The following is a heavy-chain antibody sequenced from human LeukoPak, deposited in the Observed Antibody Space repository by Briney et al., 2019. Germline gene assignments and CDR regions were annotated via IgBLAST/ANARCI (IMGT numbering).Heavy chain of an antibody. D-gene: IGHD3-3*01. J-gene: IGHJ4*02. Sequence: GGSLRLSCAASGFTFSSYAMSWVRQAPGKGLEWVSTISGSGTSTYYADSVKGRFTISRDNSKNTLYLQMNSLRAEDTAVYYCANSTYDFWSGSGAGYFDYWGQGTLVTVSS. CDR2: ISGSGTST. V-gene: IGHV3-23*01. CDR1: GFTFSSYA. CDR3: ANSTYDFWSGSGAGYFDY.